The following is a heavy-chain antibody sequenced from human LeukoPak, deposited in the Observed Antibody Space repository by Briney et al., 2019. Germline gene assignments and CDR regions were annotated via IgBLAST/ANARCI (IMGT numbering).Heavy chain of an antibody. CDR2: IIPIFGTA. J-gene: IGHJ5*02. D-gene: IGHD1-26*01. V-gene: IGHV1-69*05. Sequence: SVKVSCKASGGTFSSYAISWVRQAPGQGLEWMGGIIPIFGTANYAQKFQGRVTITTDESTSTAYMELSSLRSEDTAVYYCVRIEWELSNWFDPWGQGTLVTVSS. CDR3: VRIEWELSNWFDP. CDR1: GGTFSSYA.